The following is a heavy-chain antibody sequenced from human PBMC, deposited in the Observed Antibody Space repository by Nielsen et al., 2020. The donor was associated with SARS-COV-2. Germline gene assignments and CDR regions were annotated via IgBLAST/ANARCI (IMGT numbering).Heavy chain of an antibody. CDR1: GFTFTSSA. Sequence: SVKVSCKASGFTFTSSAMQWVRQARGQRLEWIGWIVVGSGNTNYAQKFQERVTITRDMSTSTAYMELSSLRSEDTAVYYCAAPGYCSSTSCYAYYYYGMDVWGQGTTVTVSS. J-gene: IGHJ6*02. CDR2: IVVGSGNT. CDR3: AAPGYCSSTSCYAYYYYGMDV. D-gene: IGHD2-2*01. V-gene: IGHV1-58*02.